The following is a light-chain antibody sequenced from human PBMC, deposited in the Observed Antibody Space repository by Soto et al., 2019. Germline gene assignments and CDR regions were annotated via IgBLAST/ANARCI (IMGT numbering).Light chain of an antibody. CDR1: QSVSSN. CDR3: QQYNNWPRT. CDR2: GAS. J-gene: IGKJ1*01. V-gene: IGKV3-15*01. Sequence: EIVMTQSPATLSVSPGERATLSCGASQSVSSNLAWYQQKPGQAPRLLIYGASTRATGIPARFSGSGSGTEFTLTISSLQSEDFAVYYCQQYNNWPRTFGQGTMVDSK.